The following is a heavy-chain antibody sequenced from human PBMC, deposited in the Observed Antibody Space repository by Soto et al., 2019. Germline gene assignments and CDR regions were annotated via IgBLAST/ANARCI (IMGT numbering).Heavy chain of an antibody. J-gene: IGHJ6*02. CDR3: ARDGYCSGGSCSYYYGMDV. CDR1: GFTVSSNY. D-gene: IGHD2-15*01. V-gene: IGHV3-53*01. Sequence: GGSLRLSCAASGFTVSSNYMSWVRQAPGKGLEWVSVIYSGGSTYYADSVKGRFTISRDNSKNTLYLQMNSLRAEDTAVYYCARDGYCSGGSCSYYYGMDVWGQGTTVTVSS. CDR2: IYSGGST.